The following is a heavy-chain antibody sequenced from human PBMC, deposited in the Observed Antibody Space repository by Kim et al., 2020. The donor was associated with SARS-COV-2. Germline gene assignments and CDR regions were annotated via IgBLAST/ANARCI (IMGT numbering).Heavy chain of an antibody. J-gene: IGHJ5*02. V-gene: IGHV4-31*03. Sequence: SDTLSLTCTVSGGSISSGGYYWSWIRQHPGKGLEWIGYIYYSGSTYYNPSLKSRVTISVDTSKNQFSLKLSSVTAADTAVYYCAREEYGYYDSSAYLTNYNWFDPWGQGTLVTVSS. CDR3: AREEYGYYDSSAYLTNYNWFDP. D-gene: IGHD3-22*01. CDR1: GGSISSGGYY. CDR2: IYYSGST.